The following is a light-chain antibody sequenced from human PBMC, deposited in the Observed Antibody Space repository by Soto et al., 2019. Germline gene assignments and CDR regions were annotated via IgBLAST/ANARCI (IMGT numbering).Light chain of an antibody. V-gene: IGKV1-5*03. CDR3: QQYETYSPVT. CDR1: QSIRKY. CDR2: KAS. J-gene: IGKJ5*01. Sequence: DIPMTQSPSTLSASVGDRVTITCRASQSIRKYLAWYQQKPGKAPKLVIYKASNLQSGVPTRFSGSGSGTEFTLTISSLQPDDFATYYCQQYETYSPVTFGQGTRLEMK.